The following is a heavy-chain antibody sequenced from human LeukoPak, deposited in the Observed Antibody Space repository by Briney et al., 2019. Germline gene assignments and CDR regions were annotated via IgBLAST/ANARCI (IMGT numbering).Heavy chain of an antibody. V-gene: IGHV3-30*18. Sequence: GGSLRLSCAASGFTFSSYGMHWVRQAPGKGLEWVAVISYDGSNKYYADSVEGRFTISRDNSKNTLYLQMNSLRAEDTAVYYCAKGYSCSWRYFDYWGQGTLVTVSS. CDR1: GFTFSSYG. CDR3: AKGYSCSWRYFDY. CDR2: ISYDGSNK. D-gene: IGHD6-13*01. J-gene: IGHJ4*02.